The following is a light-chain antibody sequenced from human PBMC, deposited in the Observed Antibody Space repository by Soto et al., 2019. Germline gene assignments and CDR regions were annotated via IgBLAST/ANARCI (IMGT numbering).Light chain of an antibody. J-gene: IGLJ2*01. V-gene: IGLV3-21*04. CDR1: NIGSKS. Sequence: SYELTQPPSVSVAPGKTARITCGGNNIGSKSVHGYQQKPGQAPVLVIYYDSDRPSGIPERFSGSNSGNTATLTISRVEAGDEADYYCQVWDSSRDHPGVVFGGGTKLTVL. CDR2: YDS. CDR3: QVWDSSRDHPGVV.